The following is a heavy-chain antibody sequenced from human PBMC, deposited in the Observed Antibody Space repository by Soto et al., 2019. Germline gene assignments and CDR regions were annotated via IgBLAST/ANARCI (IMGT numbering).Heavy chain of an antibody. CDR3: ARGRDYIWGSYDAFDI. CDR1: GGSFSGYY. Sequence: SETLSLTCAVYGGSFSGYYWSWIRQPPGKGLEWIGEINHSGSTNYNPSLKSRVTISVDTSKNQFSLKLSSVTAADTAVYYCARGRDYIWGSYDAFDIWGQGTMVTVSS. D-gene: IGHD3-16*01. J-gene: IGHJ3*02. V-gene: IGHV4-34*01. CDR2: INHSGST.